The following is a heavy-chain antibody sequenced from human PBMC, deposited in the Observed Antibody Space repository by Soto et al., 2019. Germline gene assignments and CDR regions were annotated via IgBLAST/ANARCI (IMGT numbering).Heavy chain of an antibody. J-gene: IGHJ6*02. CDR3: ARHVPAAGYYYGMDV. CDR1: GGTFSSYA. Sequence: QVQLVQSGAEVKKPGSSVKVSCKASGGTFSSYAISWVRQAPGQGLEWMGGIISIFGPANYAQKFQGRVSITAEESTSTDYMELSSLRSEDTAVYYCARHVPAAGYYYGMDVWGQGTTVTVSS. V-gene: IGHV1-69*12. CDR2: IISIFGPA. D-gene: IGHD2-2*01.